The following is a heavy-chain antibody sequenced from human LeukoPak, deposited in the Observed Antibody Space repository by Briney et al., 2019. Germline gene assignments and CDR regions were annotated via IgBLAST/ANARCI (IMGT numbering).Heavy chain of an antibody. D-gene: IGHD4-17*01. CDR1: GFTFSSYA. CDR3: ARDDRGERATVTTRDY. Sequence: HSGGSLRLSCAASGFTFSSYAMHWVRQAPGKGLEWVAVISYDGSNKYYADSVKGRFTISRDNSKNTLYLQMNSLRAEDTAVYYCARDDRGERATVTTRDYWGQGTLVTVSS. J-gene: IGHJ4*02. CDR2: ISYDGSNK. V-gene: IGHV3-30-3*01.